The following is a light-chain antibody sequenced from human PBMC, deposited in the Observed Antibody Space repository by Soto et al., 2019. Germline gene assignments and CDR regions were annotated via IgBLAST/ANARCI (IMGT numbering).Light chain of an antibody. CDR2: DVT. Sequence: QSALTQPASVSGSPGQSITISCTGTSSDVGGYNYVSWYQQYPGKAPKLMIYDVTNRPSGVSNRFSGSKSGNTASLTISGLQAEDEADYYYSSYTGSSTLVVFGGGTKLTVL. CDR1: SSDVGGYNY. J-gene: IGLJ2*01. CDR3: SSYTGSSTLVV. V-gene: IGLV2-14*01.